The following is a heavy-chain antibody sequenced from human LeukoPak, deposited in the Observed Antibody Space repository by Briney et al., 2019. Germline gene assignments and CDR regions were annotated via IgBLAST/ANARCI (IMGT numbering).Heavy chain of an antibody. CDR3: AKDRAAGAVTTYDS. CDR2: ISYDGSNK. V-gene: IGHV3-30-3*01. Sequence: GGSLRLSCAAPGFTFSSYAMYWVRQAPGKGLEWVAQISYDGSNKYYADSVKGRFTISRDNSKNTLSLHMNSLRAEDTSLYYCAKDRAAGAVTTYDSWGQGTLVTVSS. D-gene: IGHD4-17*01. CDR1: GFTFSSYA. J-gene: IGHJ4*02.